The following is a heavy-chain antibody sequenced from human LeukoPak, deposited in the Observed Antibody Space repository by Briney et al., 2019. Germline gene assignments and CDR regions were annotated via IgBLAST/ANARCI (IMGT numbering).Heavy chain of an antibody. Sequence: GGSLRLSCAASGFTFSSYSMNWVRQAPGKGLEWVSSISSSSSYIYYADLVKGRFTISRDNAKNSLYLQMNSLRAEDTAVYYCARDTYCGGDCYSNYFDYWGQGTLVTVSS. CDR2: ISSSSSYI. CDR3: ARDTYCGGDCYSNYFDY. CDR1: GFTFSSYS. V-gene: IGHV3-21*01. D-gene: IGHD2-21*02. J-gene: IGHJ4*02.